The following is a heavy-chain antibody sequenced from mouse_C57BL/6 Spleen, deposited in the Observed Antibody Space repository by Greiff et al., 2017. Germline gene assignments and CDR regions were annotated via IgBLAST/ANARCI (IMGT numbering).Heavy chain of an antibody. V-gene: IGHV5-6*01. Sequence: DVQLVESGGDLVKPGGSLKLSCAASGFTFSSYGLSWVRHTPDKRLEWVATISSGGSYTYYPDSVKGRFTISRDNAKNTRYLQISRLKSEDTAMYYSATASSGPFDYWGQGTTLPVSS. J-gene: IGHJ2*01. CDR1: GFTFSSYG. CDR3: ATASSGPFDY. CDR2: ISSGGSYT. D-gene: IGHD3-2*02.